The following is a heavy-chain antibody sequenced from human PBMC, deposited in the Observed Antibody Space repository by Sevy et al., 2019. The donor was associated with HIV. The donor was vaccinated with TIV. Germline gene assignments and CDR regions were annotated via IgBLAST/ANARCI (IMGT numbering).Heavy chain of an antibody. Sequence: GGSLRLSCAASGFTFSSYGMHWVRQAPGKGLEWVAVISYDGSNKYYADSVKGRFTISRDNSKNTLYLQMNSLRAEDTAVYYCAKESTTGTTPRYYYYGMDVWGQGTTVTVSS. CDR2: ISYDGSNK. CDR3: AKESTTGTTPRYYYYGMDV. J-gene: IGHJ6*02. CDR1: GFTFSSYG. D-gene: IGHD1-1*01. V-gene: IGHV3-30*18.